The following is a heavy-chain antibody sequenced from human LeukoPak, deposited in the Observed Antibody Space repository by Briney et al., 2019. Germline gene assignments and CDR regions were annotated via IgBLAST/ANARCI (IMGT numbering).Heavy chain of an antibody. D-gene: IGHD5-24*01. Sequence: GGSLRLSCAASGFTFSSYAMSWVRQAPGKGLVWVSRIKSDGSSISYADSVKGRFTISRDNSKNTLFLQMNSLRAEDTAVYYCARDIRDGYNYDYWGQGTLVTVSS. CDR3: ARDIRDGYNYDY. J-gene: IGHJ4*02. CDR1: GFTFSSYA. V-gene: IGHV3-74*01. CDR2: IKSDGSSI.